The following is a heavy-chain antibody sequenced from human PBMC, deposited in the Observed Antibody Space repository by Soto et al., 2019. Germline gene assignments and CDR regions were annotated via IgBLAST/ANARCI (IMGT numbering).Heavy chain of an antibody. Sequence: PVVSLILSCSASGFTFSSYLISWFRQAPGKGLEWVANIKQDGSEKYYVDSVKGRFTISRDNAKNSLYLQMNSLRAEDTDVYYCARDRGGRYNVWLDPWGQGNLVNVSS. V-gene: IGHV3-7*03. D-gene: IGHD1-26*01. CDR3: ARDRGGRYNVWLDP. CDR2: IKQDGSEK. J-gene: IGHJ5*02. CDR1: GFTFSSYL.